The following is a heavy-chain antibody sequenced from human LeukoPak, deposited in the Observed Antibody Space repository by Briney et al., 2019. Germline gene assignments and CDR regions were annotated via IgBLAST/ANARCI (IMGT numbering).Heavy chain of an antibody. Sequence: GGSLRLSCAASGFTFSSYAMNWVRQAPGKGLEWVSAISGSGGSTYYADSVRGRFTISRDNAKNTLYLQMNTLRVEDTAVYYCTRDLMDYDVSTGLHHYYMDVWGQGTTVTVSS. CDR3: TRDLMDYDVSTGLHHYYMDV. V-gene: IGHV3-23*01. D-gene: IGHD3-9*01. J-gene: IGHJ6*02. CDR2: ISGSGGST. CDR1: GFTFSSYA.